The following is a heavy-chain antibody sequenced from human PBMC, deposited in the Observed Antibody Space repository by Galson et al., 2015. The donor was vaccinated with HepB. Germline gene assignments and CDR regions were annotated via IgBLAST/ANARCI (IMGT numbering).Heavy chain of an antibody. CDR2: IYYSGNT. D-gene: IGHD4-17*01. J-gene: IGHJ1*01. CDR1: GDSITDYY. CDR3: ARAYYGDNDAFGV. Sequence: SETLSLTCTVSGDSITDYYWTWIRQPPGKGLDWIGTIYYSGNTYYNPSLKGRVTISVDMSKNQFSLRLRSVTAADTAVHYCARAYYGDNDAFGVWGQGALGTVSS. V-gene: IGHV4-59*01.